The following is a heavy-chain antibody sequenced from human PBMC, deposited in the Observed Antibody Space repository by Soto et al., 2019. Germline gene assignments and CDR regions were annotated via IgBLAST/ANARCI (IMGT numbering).Heavy chain of an antibody. CDR2: IRSKPNNYAT. CDR3: SRQASDFWSGKPQYYMDV. D-gene: IGHD3-3*01. Sequence: EVQLVESGGGLVQPGGSLKLSCAASGFTFSGSAMHWVRQASGKGLEWVGRIRSKPNNYATAYGASVKGSFTISRDDSKNKAYLQMTSLNTEDTAVYYCSRQASDFWSGKPQYYMDVWGKGTTVTVSS. J-gene: IGHJ6*03. CDR1: GFTFSGSA. V-gene: IGHV3-73*01.